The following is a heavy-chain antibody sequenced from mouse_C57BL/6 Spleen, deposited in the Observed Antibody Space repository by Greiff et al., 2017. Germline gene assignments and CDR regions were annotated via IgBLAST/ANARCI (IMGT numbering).Heavy chain of an antibody. V-gene: IGHV1-54*01. J-gene: IGHJ1*03. D-gene: IGHD1-2*01. CDR2: INPGSGGT. CDR1: GYAFTNYL. Sequence: QVQLKESGAELVRPGTSVKVSCKASGYAFTNYLIEWVKQRPGQGLEWIGVINPGSGGTNYNEKFKGKATLTADKSSSTAYMQLSSLTSEDSAVYFCAREGLARYFDVWGTGTTVTVSS. CDR3: AREGLARYFDV.